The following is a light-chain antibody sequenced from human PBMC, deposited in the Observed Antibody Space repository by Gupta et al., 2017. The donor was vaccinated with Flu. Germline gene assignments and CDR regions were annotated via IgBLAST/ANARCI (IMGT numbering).Light chain of an antibody. Sequence: DIQMTQSPSSLSPSVGDRVTITCRASQSISNYLNWYQQKPGKAPKLLIYAASSLETGVPSRFSGSGSGTDFSLTISRLQPEDFATYYCQQSYSIPWTFGQGTKVEIK. J-gene: IGKJ1*01. CDR2: AAS. CDR1: QSISNY. V-gene: IGKV1-39*01. CDR3: QQSYSIPWT.